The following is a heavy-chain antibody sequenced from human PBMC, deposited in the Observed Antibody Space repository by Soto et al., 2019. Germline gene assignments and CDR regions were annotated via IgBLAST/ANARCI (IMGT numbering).Heavy chain of an antibody. V-gene: IGHV4-4*07. J-gene: IGHJ4*02. Sequence: SETLSLTCTVSGGSISNYYCNWIRQPAGKGLEWIGRIDTSGSTNYNPSLKSRVTMSVDTSKQEFSLKLSSVTAADTALYYCARGGQDFWSGPFDYWGRGALVTSPQ. D-gene: IGHD3-3*01. CDR3: ARGGQDFWSGPFDY. CDR1: GGSISNYY. CDR2: IDTSGST.